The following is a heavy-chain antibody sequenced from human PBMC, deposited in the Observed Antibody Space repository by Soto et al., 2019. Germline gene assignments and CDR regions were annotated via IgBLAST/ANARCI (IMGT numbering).Heavy chain of an antibody. CDR2: IYDSGST. J-gene: IGHJ6*02. D-gene: IGHD2-15*01. CDR3: ARNPCGGSGGSCYSGGYYYYYYGMDV. CDR1: GGSISSYY. Sequence: SETLSLTCTVSGGSISSYYWSWIRQPPGKGLEWIGYIYDSGSTNYNPSLKSRVTISVDTSKNQFSLKLSSVTAADTAVYYCARNPCGGSGGSCYSGGYYYYYYGMDVWGQGTTVTVSS. V-gene: IGHV4-59*01.